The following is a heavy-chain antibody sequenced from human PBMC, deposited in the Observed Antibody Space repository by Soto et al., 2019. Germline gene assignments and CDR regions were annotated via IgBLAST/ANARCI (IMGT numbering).Heavy chain of an antibody. CDR2: IIPIFGTA. Sequence: EASVKVSCKDSGGTFSSYAISWVRQAPGQGLEWMGGIIPIFGTANYAQKFQGRVTITADESTSTAYMELSSLRSEDTAVYYCARQPDSLAEFDIWGQRTMVTVSS. CDR3: ARQPDSLAEFDI. CDR1: GGTFSSYA. J-gene: IGHJ3*02. D-gene: IGHD3-3*02. V-gene: IGHV1-69*13.